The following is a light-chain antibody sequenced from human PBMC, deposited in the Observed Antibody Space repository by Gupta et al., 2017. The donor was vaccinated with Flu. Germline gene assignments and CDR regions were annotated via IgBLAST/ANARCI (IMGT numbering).Light chain of an antibody. CDR1: STYTVVGDN. J-gene: IGLJ3*02. CDR3: QSYDSNMSSTGV. V-gene: IGLV1-40*03. CDR2: VNN. Sequence: TWKSTYTVVGDNVFWYQHLTRTAPHLLLYVNNNRPSAGPDGFCVSTSWAAASLAITRLQPEDEADYDCQSYDSNMSSTGVFGGGTKLTVL.